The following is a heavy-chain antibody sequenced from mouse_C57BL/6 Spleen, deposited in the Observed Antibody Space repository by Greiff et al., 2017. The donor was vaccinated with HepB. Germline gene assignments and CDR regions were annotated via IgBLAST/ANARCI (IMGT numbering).Heavy chain of an antibody. V-gene: IGHV5-9*01. CDR3: ARRYYGSRPSYYYAMDY. Sequence: EVQRVESGGGLVKPGGSLKLSCAASGFTFSSYTMSWVRQTPEKRLEWVATISGGGGNTYYPDSVKGRFTISRDNAKNTLYLQMSSLRSEDTALYYCARRYYGSRPSYYYAMDYWGQGTSVTVSS. CDR2: ISGGGGNT. D-gene: IGHD1-1*01. CDR1: GFTFSSYT. J-gene: IGHJ4*01.